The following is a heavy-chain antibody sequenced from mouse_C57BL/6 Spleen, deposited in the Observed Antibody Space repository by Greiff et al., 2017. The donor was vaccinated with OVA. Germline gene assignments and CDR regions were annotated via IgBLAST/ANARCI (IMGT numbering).Heavy chain of an antibody. V-gene: IGHV5-4*01. D-gene: IGHD1-1*01. Sequence: EVKLMESGGGLVKPGGSLKLSCAASGFTFSSYAMSWVRQTPEKRLEWVATISDGGSYTYYPDNVKGRFTISRDNAKTNQYLQMSHLKSEDTAMYYCAGDRPTVVAEDWYFDVWGTGTTVTVSS. CDR2: ISDGGSYT. CDR1: GFTFSSYA. J-gene: IGHJ1*03. CDR3: AGDRPTVVAEDWYFDV.